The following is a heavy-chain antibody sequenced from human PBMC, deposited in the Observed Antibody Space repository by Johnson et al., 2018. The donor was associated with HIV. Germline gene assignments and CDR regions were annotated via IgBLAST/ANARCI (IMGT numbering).Heavy chain of an antibody. CDR1: GFTFSNFA. CDR3: ARSRGPMRKDAFDI. J-gene: IGHJ3*02. Sequence: QLVESGGGVVQPGRSLRLSCAVSGFTFSNFAMHWVRQAPGKGLEYVSAISSNGIGTYYANSVDGRFTISRDNDKNTLYLEMGSLRVEDMAVYYCARSRGPMRKDAFDIWGQGTKVTVSS. V-gene: IGHV3-64*01. D-gene: IGHD3-10*01. CDR2: ISSNGIGT.